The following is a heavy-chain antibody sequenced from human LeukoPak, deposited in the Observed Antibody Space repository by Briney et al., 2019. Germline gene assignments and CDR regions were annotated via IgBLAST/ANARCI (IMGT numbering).Heavy chain of an antibody. Sequence: GGSLRLSWAASGFTFSSYSMNWVRQAPGKGLEWVSSISSSSRYIYYADSVKGRFTISRDNAKNSLYLQMNSLRAEDTAVYYCARALPDGRAEYFQHWGQGTLVTVSS. CDR1: GFTFSSYS. CDR2: ISSSSRYI. D-gene: IGHD1-14*01. V-gene: IGHV3-21*01. J-gene: IGHJ1*01. CDR3: ARALPDGRAEYFQH.